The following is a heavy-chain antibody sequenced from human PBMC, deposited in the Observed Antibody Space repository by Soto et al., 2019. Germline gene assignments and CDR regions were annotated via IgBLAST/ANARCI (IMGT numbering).Heavy chain of an antibody. J-gene: IGHJ4*02. Sequence: SVKVSCKASGGTFSSTAISWVRQAPGQGLEWLGGLIPLLGTPSYAQKFQCRVTITADESTSTAYMELTSLRSEDTAVYYCARGSIISAAGDYWGQGTPVTVSS. V-gene: IGHV1-69*13. CDR2: LIPLLGTP. CDR3: ARGSIISAAGDY. D-gene: IGHD6-25*01. CDR1: GGTFSSTA.